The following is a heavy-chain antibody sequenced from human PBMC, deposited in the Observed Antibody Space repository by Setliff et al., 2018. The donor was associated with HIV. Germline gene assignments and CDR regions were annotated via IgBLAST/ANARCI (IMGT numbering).Heavy chain of an antibody. CDR2: IYTSGST. V-gene: IGHV4-61*02. CDR3: ARRADYNFWSAISGGFDY. Sequence: KPSETLSLTCTVSGGSISSGSYYWSWIRQPAGKGLEWIGRIYTSGSTKYNPSLKSRVTISVDTSKNQFSLKLSSVTAADTAVYYCARRADYNFWSAISGGFDYWGQGTLVTVSS. CDR1: GGSISSGSYY. J-gene: IGHJ4*02. D-gene: IGHD3-3*01.